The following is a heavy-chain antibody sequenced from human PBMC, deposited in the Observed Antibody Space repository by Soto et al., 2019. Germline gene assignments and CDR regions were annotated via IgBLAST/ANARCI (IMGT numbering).Heavy chain of an antibody. J-gene: IGHJ6*02. CDR1: GYTFTSYD. V-gene: IGHV1-8*01. CDR3: AGRWYSSSWYYYYYYGMDV. CDR2: MNPNSGNT. D-gene: IGHD6-13*01. Sequence: QVQLVQSGAEVKKPGASVKVSCKASGYTFTSYDINWVRQATGQGLEWMGWMNPNSGNTGYAQKFQGRVTMTRNTSISTAYMELSSLRSEDTAVYYWAGRWYSSSWYYYYYYGMDVWGQGTTVTVSS.